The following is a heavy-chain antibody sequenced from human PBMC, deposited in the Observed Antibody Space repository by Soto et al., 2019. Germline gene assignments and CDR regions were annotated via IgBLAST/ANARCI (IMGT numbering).Heavy chain of an antibody. CDR1: GGSGISGSFH. Sequence: SATLSLTGSVSGGSGISGSFHWSWIRQRPGRGVQFSVSILYNVTANYIPSLKSRVSISIYTSQSQFFLQLISVAAADTAVYYCARIGGWYDIDFWGQVSLVTVSS. J-gene: IGHJ4*02. V-gene: IGHV4-61*01. CDR2: ILYNVTA. D-gene: IGHD6-19*01. CDR3: ARIGGWYDIDF.